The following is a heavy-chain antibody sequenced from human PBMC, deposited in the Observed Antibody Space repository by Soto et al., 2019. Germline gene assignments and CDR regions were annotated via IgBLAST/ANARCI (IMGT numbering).Heavy chain of an antibody. Sequence: QVQLVQSGAEVKKPGSSVKVSCKASGGTFSSYTISWVRQAPGQGLEWMGRIIPILGIANYAQKFQGRVTITADKSTSTAYMELSSLRSEDTAVYYCARGRWLHQGYYYGMDVWGQGTTVTGSS. CDR1: GGTFSSYT. CDR3: ARGRWLHQGYYYGMDV. J-gene: IGHJ6*02. D-gene: IGHD5-12*01. V-gene: IGHV1-69*02. CDR2: IIPILGIA.